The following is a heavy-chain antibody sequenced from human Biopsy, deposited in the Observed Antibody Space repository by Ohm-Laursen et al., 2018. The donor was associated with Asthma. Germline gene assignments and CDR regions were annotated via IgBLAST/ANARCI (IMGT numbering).Heavy chain of an antibody. CDR2: HDHEEGGT. D-gene: IGHD4-17*01. J-gene: IGHJ4*02. V-gene: IGHV1-24*01. CDR1: GYILTDLS. CDR3: ASDFPKDYVRYNFQF. Sequence: ASVTVSCKISGYILTDLSMHWVRQAPGQGLEWMGGHDHEEGGTVNAWRFQGRVTMTEDTSTDTAYMELSSLSSDDTAVYYCASDFPKDYVRYNFQFWGQGTLVTVSS.